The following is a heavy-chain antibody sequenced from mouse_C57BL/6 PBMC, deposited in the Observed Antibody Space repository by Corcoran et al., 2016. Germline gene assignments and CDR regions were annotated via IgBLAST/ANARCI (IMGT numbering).Heavy chain of an antibody. V-gene: IGHV1-85*01. D-gene: IGHD3-1*01. J-gene: IGHJ2*01. CDR3: ARKRARND. CDR2: IYPRDGST. CDR1: GYTFPSYD. Sequence: QVQRQQSGPALVKTGASVKLSFTASGYTFPSYDINWVKQRPGQGVEWIGWIYPRDGSTKYNEKFKGKTTLTVDTSSSTAYMEVNSLTSEDAAVYFCARKRARNDGGQGSTLAVSS.